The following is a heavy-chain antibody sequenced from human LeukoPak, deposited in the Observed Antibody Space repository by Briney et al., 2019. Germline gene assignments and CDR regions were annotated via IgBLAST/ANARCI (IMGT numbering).Heavy chain of an antibody. CDR2: IYYSGST. J-gene: IGHJ3*02. CDR3: ARNYHDSRGYWDAFNI. D-gene: IGHD3-22*01. CDR1: GVSISSYY. V-gene: IGHV4-59*08. Sequence: SETLSLTCTASGVSISSYYWSWIRQPPGKGLEWIGYIYYSGSTNYNPSLKSRVTMSVHTSKTQFSLKLISVTAADTAVYYCARNYHDSRGYWDAFNIWGQGTLVTVSS.